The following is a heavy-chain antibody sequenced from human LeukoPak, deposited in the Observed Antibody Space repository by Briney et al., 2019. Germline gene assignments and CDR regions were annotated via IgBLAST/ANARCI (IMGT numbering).Heavy chain of an antibody. CDR3: ARESALGYCSGGSCYPLRYFQH. J-gene: IGHJ1*01. CDR2: INHSGST. D-gene: IGHD2-15*01. CDR1: GGSFSGYY. Sequence: SETLSLTCAVYGGSFSGYYWSWIRQPPGKGLEWIGEINHSGSTNYNPSLKSRVTISVDTSKNQFSLKLSSVTAADTAVYYCARESALGYCSGGSCYPLRYFQHWGQGTLVTVSS. V-gene: IGHV4-34*01.